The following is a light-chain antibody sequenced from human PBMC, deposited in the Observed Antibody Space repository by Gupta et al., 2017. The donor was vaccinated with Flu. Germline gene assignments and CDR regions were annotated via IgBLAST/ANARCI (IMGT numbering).Light chain of an antibody. CDR3: QSYDSVDRDMV. CDR2: EDN. CDR1: SGSIATNY. Sequence: KFMLTQPHSVSESPGKTVTISCTRSSGSIATNYVQWYQQRPGSPPTTVIYEDNQRPSGVPDRFSGSIDSSSNSASLTISALKTEDEADYYCQSYDSVDRDMVFGGGTKLTVL. J-gene: IGLJ3*02. V-gene: IGLV6-57*01.